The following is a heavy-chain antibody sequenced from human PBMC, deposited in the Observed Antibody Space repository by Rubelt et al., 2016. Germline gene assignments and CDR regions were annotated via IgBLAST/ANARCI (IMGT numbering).Heavy chain of an antibody. CDR3: ARGYYSDGRAAFEI. J-gene: IGHJ3*02. V-gene: IGHV4-59*01. D-gene: IGHD3-10*01. CDR1: GGSISNYY. Sequence: QVQLQESGPGLVKPSETLSLTCTVSGGSISNYYWSWIRKPPGKGLAWIGYIHYSGSTKNTLSLKSRVTISVDTSKSQFSLNLTSVTAAETAGCYCARGYYSDGRAAFEIWGQGTMVTVSS. CDR2: IHYSGST.